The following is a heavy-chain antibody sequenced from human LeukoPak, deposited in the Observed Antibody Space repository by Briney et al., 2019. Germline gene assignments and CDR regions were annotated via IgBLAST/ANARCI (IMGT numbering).Heavy chain of an antibody. Sequence: SVKVSCTASGFTFTTSAVQWVRQARGQRLEWIGRIVVGSGNTDHAQKFQGRLTITRDISTSTAYMELSSLTSDDTAVYYCAAVPNANAWYWDDAFDIWGQGTMVTVSS. D-gene: IGHD2-8*02. V-gene: IGHV1-58*01. CDR3: AAVPNANAWYWDDAFDI. J-gene: IGHJ3*02. CDR1: GFTFTTSA. CDR2: IVVGSGNT.